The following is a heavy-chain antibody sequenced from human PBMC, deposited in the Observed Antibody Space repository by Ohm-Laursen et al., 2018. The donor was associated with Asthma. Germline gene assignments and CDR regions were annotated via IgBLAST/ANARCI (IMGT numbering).Heavy chain of an antibody. CDR3: ARDDYGDYYFDY. D-gene: IGHD4-17*01. V-gene: IGHV3-74*01. CDR1: GFTFSSYW. Sequence: SLRLSCSASGFTFSSYWMHWVRQAPGKGLVWVSRINSDGSSTSYADSVKGRFTIPRDNAKNTLYLQMNSLRAEDTAVYYCARDDYGDYYFDYWGQGTLVTVSS. CDR2: INSDGSST. J-gene: IGHJ4*02.